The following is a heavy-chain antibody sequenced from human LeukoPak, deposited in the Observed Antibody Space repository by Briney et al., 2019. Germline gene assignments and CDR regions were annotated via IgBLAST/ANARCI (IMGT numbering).Heavy chain of an antibody. Sequence: GGSLRLSCAASGFSVSSNSMSWVRQAPGKGLECVSIIFSRDVTSYADSVKDRFTISRDSDKNTLFLQMDSLRSDDTAVYYCARVLAAIALRDYHYVDVWGKGTTVTVSS. V-gene: IGHV3-53*01. D-gene: IGHD6-19*01. J-gene: IGHJ6*03. CDR2: IFSRDVT. CDR3: ARVLAAIALRDYHYVDV. CDR1: GFSVSSNS.